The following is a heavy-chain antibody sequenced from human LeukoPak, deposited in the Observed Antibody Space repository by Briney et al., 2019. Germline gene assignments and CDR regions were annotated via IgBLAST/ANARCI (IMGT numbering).Heavy chain of an antibody. D-gene: IGHD3-10*01. CDR2: IDPSDSYT. J-gene: IGHJ3*02. Sequence: PGESLKISCKGSGYSFTSYWISWVRQMPGKGLEWMGRIDPSDSYTNYSPSFQGHVTISADKSISTAYLQWSSLKASDTAMYYCARPKVRGLNPDAFDIWGQGTMVTVSS. V-gene: IGHV5-10-1*01. CDR1: GYSFTSYW. CDR3: ARPKVRGLNPDAFDI.